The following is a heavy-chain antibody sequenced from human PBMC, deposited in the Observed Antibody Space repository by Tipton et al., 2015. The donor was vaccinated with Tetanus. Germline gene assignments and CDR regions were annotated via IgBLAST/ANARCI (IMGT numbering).Heavy chain of an antibody. V-gene: IGHV1-18*04. CDR3: ARPKMNLKPAFDI. Sequence: QLVQSGGELKKPGASVRVSCQASGYTFTNYGISWVRQAPGQGLEWMGWISPYNGDTNYAQEVQGRVTMTTDTSTSTAYMELRSLRSDDTAVYYCARPKMNLKPAFDIRGQGTMVTVSS. CDR2: ISPYNGDT. D-gene: IGHD5-24*01. CDR1: GYTFTNYG. J-gene: IGHJ3*02.